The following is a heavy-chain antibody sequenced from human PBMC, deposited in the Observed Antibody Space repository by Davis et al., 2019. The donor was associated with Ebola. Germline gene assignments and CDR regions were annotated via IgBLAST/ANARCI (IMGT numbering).Heavy chain of an antibody. D-gene: IGHD4-17*01. Sequence: ESLKISCAASGFTFSSYGMHWIRQPPGKGLEWIGEINHSGSTNYNPSLKSRVTISVDTSKNQFSLKLSSVTAADTAVYYCAREGTVTPLDYWGQGTLVTVSS. CDR1: GFTFSSYG. V-gene: IGHV4-34*01. CDR2: INHSGST. CDR3: AREGTVTPLDY. J-gene: IGHJ4*02.